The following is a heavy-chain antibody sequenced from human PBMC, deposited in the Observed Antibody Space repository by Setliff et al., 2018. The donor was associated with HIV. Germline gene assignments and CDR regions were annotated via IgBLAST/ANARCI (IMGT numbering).Heavy chain of an antibody. V-gene: IGHV3-7*01. D-gene: IGHD3-9*01. CDR2: MNPDGSEK. Sequence: PGGSLRLSCAASGFTFNNFAMNWVRQAPGKGLEWVANMNPDGSEKNYVDSVKGRFTISRDNAKNSLYLQMSSLRAEDTAVYYCATYLDISSFNHNFDFWGQGTLVTVSS. CDR1: GFTFNNFA. CDR3: ATYLDISSFNHNFDF. J-gene: IGHJ4*02.